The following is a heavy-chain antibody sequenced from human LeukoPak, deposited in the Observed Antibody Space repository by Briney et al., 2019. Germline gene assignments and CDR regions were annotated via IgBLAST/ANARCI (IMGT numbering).Heavy chain of an antibody. CDR1: GGSISTYY. J-gene: IGHJ6*02. CDR2: VSYSGNT. Sequence: SETLSLTCTVSGGSISTYYWGWGRQSPGEGVEWGGYVSYSGNTNYNPSLKRRVTISVDTSTNQLSLKLSSMTAADTAVYSCARAGYCSGTSCQWVPLVWGQGTTVTVSS. D-gene: IGHD2-2*03. V-gene: IGHV4-59*01. CDR3: ARAGYCSGTSCQWVPLV.